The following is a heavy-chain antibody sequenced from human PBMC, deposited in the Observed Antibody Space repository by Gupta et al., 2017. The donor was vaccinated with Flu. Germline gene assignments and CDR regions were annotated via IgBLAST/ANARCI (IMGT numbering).Heavy chain of an antibody. CDR1: GLSFSSYD. J-gene: IGHJ4*02. Sequence: EVQLVESGGGLVQPGGFLRLSCAASGLSFSSYDMSWCRQAPGRGLEWVSCISRSASTYYGDPVRGRFTISRDNAKNSLYLQMSGLRDEDTAVYYCARGHWDNWGQGTLVTVSS. CDR3: ARGHWDN. V-gene: IGHV3-48*03. CDR2: ISRSAST.